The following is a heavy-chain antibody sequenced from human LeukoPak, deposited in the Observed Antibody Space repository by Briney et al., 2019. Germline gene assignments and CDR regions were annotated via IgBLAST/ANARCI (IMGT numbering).Heavy chain of an antibody. CDR3: ARAPSMAMIVVERYFDY. J-gene: IGHJ4*02. Sequence: GASVKVSCKASGYTFTGYYMHWVRQAPGQGLEWMGWINPNSGGTNYAQKFQGRVTMTRDTSISTAYMELSRLRSDDTAVYYCARAPSMAMIVVERYFDYWGQGTLVTVSS. CDR1: GYTFTGYY. CDR2: INPNSGGT. D-gene: IGHD3-22*01. V-gene: IGHV1-2*02.